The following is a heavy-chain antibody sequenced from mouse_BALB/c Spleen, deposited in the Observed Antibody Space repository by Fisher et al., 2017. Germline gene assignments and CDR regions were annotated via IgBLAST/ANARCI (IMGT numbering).Heavy chain of an antibody. D-gene: IGHD2-14*01. V-gene: IGHV1S12*01. Sequence: KFKGKATLTADTSSSTAYMQLSSLTSEDSAVYFCAVYYRYDGPYAMDYWGQGTSVTVSS. J-gene: IGHJ4*01. CDR3: AVYYRYDGPYAMDY.